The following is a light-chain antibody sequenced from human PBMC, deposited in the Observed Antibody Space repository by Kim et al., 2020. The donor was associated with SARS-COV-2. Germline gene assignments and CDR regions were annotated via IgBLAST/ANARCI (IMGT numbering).Light chain of an antibody. CDR2: RTS. Sequence: ASVGDRVTITCRASQSVSCWLNWYQHKPGKAPHLLIYRTSTLQTGVPPRFSGSASGTDFTLTINTLQPEDFATYYCQQSYNFPRTFGQGTKVDIK. J-gene: IGKJ1*01. CDR3: QQSYNFPRT. V-gene: IGKV1-39*01. CDR1: QSVSCW.